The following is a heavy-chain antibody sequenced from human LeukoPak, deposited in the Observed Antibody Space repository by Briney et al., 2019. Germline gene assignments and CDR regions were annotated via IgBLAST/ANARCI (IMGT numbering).Heavy chain of an antibody. J-gene: IGHJ4*02. D-gene: IGHD6-13*01. CDR1: GYTFTSYD. CDR3: ASIAAAGDNFDY. Sequence: ASVKVSCKASGYTFTSYDINWVRQATGQGLEWMGWINPNSGGTNYAQKFQGRVTMTRDTSISTAYMELSRLRSDDTAVYYCASIAAAGDNFDYWGQGTLVTVSS. V-gene: IGHV1-2*02. CDR2: INPNSGGT.